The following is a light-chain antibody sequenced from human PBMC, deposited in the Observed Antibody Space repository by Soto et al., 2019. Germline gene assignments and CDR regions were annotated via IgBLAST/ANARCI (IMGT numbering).Light chain of an antibody. CDR2: GAS. CDR3: QQCDTSPWT. CDR1: QSVSSY. Sequence: EIALTQSPGTLSLSPGERATLSCRASQSVSSYLAWYQQKPGQAPRLLIYGASSRATGIPDRFSGSGSGTDFTLAISRLEPGDSAVYFCQQCDTSPWTFGQGTKVEIK. J-gene: IGKJ1*01. V-gene: IGKV3-20*01.